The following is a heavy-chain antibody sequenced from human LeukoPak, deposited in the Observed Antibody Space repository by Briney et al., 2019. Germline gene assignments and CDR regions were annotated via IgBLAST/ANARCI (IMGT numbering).Heavy chain of an antibody. J-gene: IGHJ4*02. CDR3: NVYDLHFDF. Sequence: GGSLRLSCAASGFTFSRDWMHWVRQAPGKGLVWVSRISDDGSITTYADSVQGRFTISRDNAKSTVFLQMNSLRVEDTAVYEYNVYDLHFDFWGQGILVTVSS. CDR2: ISDDGSIT. CDR1: GFTFSRDW. V-gene: IGHV3-74*03. D-gene: IGHD5/OR15-5a*01.